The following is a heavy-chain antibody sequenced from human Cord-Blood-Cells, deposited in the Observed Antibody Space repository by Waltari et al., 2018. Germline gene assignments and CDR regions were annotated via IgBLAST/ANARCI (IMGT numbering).Heavy chain of an antibody. D-gene: IGHD3-22*01. J-gene: IGHJ3*02. CDR2: IDPNRGGT. CDR3: ARPNSSGYYDAFDI. Sequence: QVQLVQSGAEVKKPGASVKVSCKASGYTFTGYYMHWVRQAPGQGLEWMGGIDPNRGGTNYAQKFQGRVTMTRETSISTAYMELSRLRSDDTAVYYCARPNSSGYYDAFDIWGQGTMVTVSS. CDR1: GYTFTGYY. V-gene: IGHV1-2*02.